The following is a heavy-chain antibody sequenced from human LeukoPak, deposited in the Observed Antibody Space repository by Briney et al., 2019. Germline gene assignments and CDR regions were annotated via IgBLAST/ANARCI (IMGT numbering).Heavy chain of an antibody. V-gene: IGHV4-59*12. CDR1: GGSIRSYY. CDR2: IYYSGST. Sequence: SETLSLTCTVSGGSIRSYYWSWIRQPPGKGLEWIAYIYYSGSTNYNPSLKSRVTISVDTSKNQFSLKLSSVTAADTAVYYCARDRGTWNDDGFDYWGQGTLVTVSS. J-gene: IGHJ4*02. D-gene: IGHD1-1*01. CDR3: ARDRGTWNDDGFDY.